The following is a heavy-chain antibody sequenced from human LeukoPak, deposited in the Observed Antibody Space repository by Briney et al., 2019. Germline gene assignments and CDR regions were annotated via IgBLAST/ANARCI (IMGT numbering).Heavy chain of an antibody. CDR1: GYTFTSYY. V-gene: IGHV1-46*01. CDR3: ARDLGYCSSTSCSNEGNWFDP. Sequence: ASVKVSCKASGYTFTSYYMHWVRQAPGQGLEWMGIINPSGGSTSCAQKFQGRVTMTRDMSTSTVYMELSSLRSEDTAVFYCARDLGYCSSTSCSNEGNWFDPWGQGTLVTVSS. J-gene: IGHJ5*02. D-gene: IGHD2-2*01. CDR2: INPSGGST.